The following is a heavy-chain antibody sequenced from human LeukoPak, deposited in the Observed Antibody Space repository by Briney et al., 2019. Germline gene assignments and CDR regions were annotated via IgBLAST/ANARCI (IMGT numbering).Heavy chain of an antibody. CDR1: GGSISSYY. V-gene: IGHV4-59*01. J-gene: IGHJ4*02. D-gene: IGHD6-19*01. Sequence: PSETLSLTCTVSGGSISSYYWSWIRQPPGKGLEWIGYIYYSGSTNYNPSLKSRVTISVDTSKNQFSLKLGSMTAADTAVYYCARDSSSGWFDYWGQGTLVTVSS. CDR2: IYYSGST. CDR3: ARDSSSGWFDY.